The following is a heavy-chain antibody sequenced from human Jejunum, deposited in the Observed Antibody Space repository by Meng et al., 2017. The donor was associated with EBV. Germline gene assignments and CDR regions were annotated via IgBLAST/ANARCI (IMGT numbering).Heavy chain of an antibody. CDR3: ARNWNF. D-gene: IGHD1-1*01. J-gene: IGHJ4*02. Sequence: QLQRREPCPGPVQPSETLPLTCPVSGGSGSSGTYYWTWIRQPPGKGLEWIGYIYNSGSTNYNPSLKSRVTISLDTSKNQFSLKLSSVTAADTAMYYCARNWNFWGQGTLVTVSS. CDR1: GGSGSSGTYY. V-gene: IGHV4-61*01. CDR2: IYNSGST.